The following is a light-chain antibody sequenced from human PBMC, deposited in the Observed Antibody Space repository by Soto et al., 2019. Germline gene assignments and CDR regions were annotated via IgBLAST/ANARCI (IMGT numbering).Light chain of an antibody. CDR1: SSNIGRNF. V-gene: IGLV1-47*01. J-gene: IGLJ3*02. CDR2: KNN. Sequence: QSVLPQPPSASGTPGQRVTISCSGSSSNIGRNFVYWYQQLPGTAPTLLIYKNNQRPSGVPDRFSGSKSGPSASLAISGLRSEDEADYYCATWDASLSAWVFGGGTKLTVL. CDR3: ATWDASLSAWV.